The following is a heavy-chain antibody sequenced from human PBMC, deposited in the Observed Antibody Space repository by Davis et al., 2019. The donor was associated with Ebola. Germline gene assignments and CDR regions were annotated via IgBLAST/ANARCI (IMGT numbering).Heavy chain of an antibody. Sequence: VKVSCKASGGTFTSYSIGWVRQAPGQGPEWMGRIIPILDRADYPQKFQGRVTITADKSTSTAYMELSSLRYDDTAVYYCARVRVRSLGDYYYYYGMDVWGQGTTVTVSS. D-gene: IGHD3-16*01. CDR1: GGTFTSYS. CDR2: IIPILDRA. J-gene: IGHJ6*02. V-gene: IGHV1-69*08. CDR3: ARVRVRSLGDYYYYYGMDV.